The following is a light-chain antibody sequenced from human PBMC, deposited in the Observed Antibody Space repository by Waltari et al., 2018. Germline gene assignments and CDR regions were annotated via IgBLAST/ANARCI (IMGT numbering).Light chain of an antibody. CDR1: QGIGNW. V-gene: IGKV1-12*01. CDR3: QQAKSFPYS. Sequence: DIEMTQSPSSVSAAVGDRVTITCRASQGIGNWLAWYQQKPGKAPKLLIYAASSLQSGVPSRLRGSGSGSDFTLTIRSLQPEDFTTYYCQQAKSFPYSFGQGTNLEIK. CDR2: AAS. J-gene: IGKJ2*03.